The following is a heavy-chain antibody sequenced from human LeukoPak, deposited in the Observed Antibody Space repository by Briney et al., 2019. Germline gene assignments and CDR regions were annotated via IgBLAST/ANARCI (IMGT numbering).Heavy chain of an antibody. D-gene: IGHD6-13*01. V-gene: IGHV4-59*01. CDR2: IYYSGST. CDR1: GGSISSYY. Sequence: PSETLSLTCTVSGGSISSYYWSWIRQPPGRGREWIGYIYYSGSTNYNPSLKSRVTISVDTSKNQFSLKLSSVTAADTAVYYCATSLEGVAAAGIDYWGQGTLVTVSS. CDR3: ATSLEGVAAAGIDY. J-gene: IGHJ4*02.